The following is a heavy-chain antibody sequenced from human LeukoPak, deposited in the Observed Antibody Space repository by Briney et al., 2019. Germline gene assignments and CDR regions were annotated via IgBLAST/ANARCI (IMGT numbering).Heavy chain of an antibody. CDR1: GFTFSSYG. J-gene: IGHJ4*02. Sequence: GGSLRLSCAASGFTFSSYGMHWVRQAPGKGLEWVAFIRYDGSNKYYIDSVKGRFTISRDNSKNTLYLQMNSLRVEDTAVYYCAKTQLYGSGTIDYWGQGTLVTVSS. CDR3: AKTQLYGSGTIDY. D-gene: IGHD3-10*01. CDR2: IRYDGSNK. V-gene: IGHV3-30*02.